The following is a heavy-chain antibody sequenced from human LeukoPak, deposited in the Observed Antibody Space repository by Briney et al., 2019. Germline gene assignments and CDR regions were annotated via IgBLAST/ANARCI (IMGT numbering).Heavy chain of an antibody. Sequence: GGSLRLSCAASGFTFSDYSMNWVRQAPGQGLEFVSSISTSSSAIDYADSVRGRFTISRDNAKNSLYLEMNSLRAEDTAVYYYAKDTTMIDLYGMDVWGQGTTVTVSS. D-gene: IGHD3-22*01. CDR3: AKDTTMIDLYGMDV. CDR2: ISTSSSAI. J-gene: IGHJ6*02. V-gene: IGHV3-21*01. CDR1: GFTFSDYS.